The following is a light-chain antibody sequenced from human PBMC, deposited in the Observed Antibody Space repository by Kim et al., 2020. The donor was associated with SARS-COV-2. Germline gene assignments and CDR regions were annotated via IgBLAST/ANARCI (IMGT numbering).Light chain of an antibody. J-gene: IGLJ2*01. CDR3: QAWDSSTAI. Sequence: GSPRQTVSITCSGDKLGDKYASWYQQKPGQSPVLVIYRDTKRPSGIPERFSGSNPGNTATLTISGTQATDEADYYCQAWDSSTAIFGGGTQLTVL. V-gene: IGLV3-1*01. CDR1: KLGDKY. CDR2: RDT.